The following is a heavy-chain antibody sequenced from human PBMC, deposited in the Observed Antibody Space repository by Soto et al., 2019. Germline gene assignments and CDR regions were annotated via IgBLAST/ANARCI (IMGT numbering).Heavy chain of an antibody. Sequence: GGSLRLSCAASGFTFSGSAMHWVRQASGKGLEWVGRIRSKANSYATAYAASVKGRFTISRDDSKNTAYLQMNSLKTEDTAVYYCTRLDILTGYYLLGGYYYYGMDVWGQGTTVTVSS. CDR1: GFTFSGSA. CDR3: TRLDILTGYYLLGGYYYYGMDV. CDR2: IRSKANSYAT. J-gene: IGHJ6*02. V-gene: IGHV3-73*01. D-gene: IGHD3-9*01.